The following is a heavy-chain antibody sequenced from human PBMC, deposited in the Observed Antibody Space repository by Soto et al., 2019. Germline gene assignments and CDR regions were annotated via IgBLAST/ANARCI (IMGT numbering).Heavy chain of an antibody. Sequence: QIQLHESGPGLVKPSQTLSLTCTVSGGSIRSGDYYWSWIRQTPERGLEWCGYVHYSGNTFYNPAIKSRATISLYTSRNQLSLNLSSVPAADSAVYYCAREIMGADHFDYWGQGARVTVSS. CDR1: GGSIRSGDYY. J-gene: IGHJ4*02. CDR2: VHYSGNT. D-gene: IGHD1-26*01. CDR3: AREIMGADHFDY. V-gene: IGHV4-30-4*01.